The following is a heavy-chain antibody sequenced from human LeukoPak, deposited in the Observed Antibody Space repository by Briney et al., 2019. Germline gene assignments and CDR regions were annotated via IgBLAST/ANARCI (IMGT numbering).Heavy chain of an antibody. CDR3: ARVTITMVRGPISPLLY. CDR1: GYTFTGYY. D-gene: IGHD3-10*01. Sequence: ASVKVSCKASGYTFTGYYMHWVRQAPGQGLEWMGWINPNSGGTNYAQKFQGRVTTTRDTSISTAYMELSRLRSDDTAVYYCARVTITMVRGPISPLLYWGQGTLVTVSS. J-gene: IGHJ4*02. CDR2: INPNSGGT. V-gene: IGHV1-2*02.